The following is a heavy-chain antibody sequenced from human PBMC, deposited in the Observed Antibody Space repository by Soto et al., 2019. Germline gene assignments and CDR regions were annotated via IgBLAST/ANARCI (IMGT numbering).Heavy chain of an antibody. Sequence: GASVKVSCKASGGTFSSYAISWVRQAPGQGLEWMGGIIPIFGTANYAQKFQGRVTITADESTSTAYMELSSLRSEDTAVYYCARAPYYYDSSGYYYSYWGQGTLVTVSS. CDR1: GGTFSSYA. J-gene: IGHJ4*02. CDR2: IIPIFGTA. D-gene: IGHD3-22*01. V-gene: IGHV1-69*13. CDR3: ARAPYYYDSSGYYYSY.